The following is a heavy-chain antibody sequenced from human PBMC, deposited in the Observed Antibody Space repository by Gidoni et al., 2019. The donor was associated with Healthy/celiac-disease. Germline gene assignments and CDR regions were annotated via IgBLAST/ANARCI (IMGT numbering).Heavy chain of an antibody. Sequence: QVQLQESGPGMVKPSETLCLTFTVTGGSIISYYWSWIRQPTGKGLEWIGYIYYSGSTNYNPSLTSRVTISVDTSTTQFSLKLSSVTAADTAVYYCARSMARLGDWFDPWGQGTLVTVSS. CDR1: GGSIISYY. CDR3: ARSMARLGDWFDP. D-gene: IGHD3-10*01. CDR2: IYYSGST. V-gene: IGHV4-59*01. J-gene: IGHJ5*02.